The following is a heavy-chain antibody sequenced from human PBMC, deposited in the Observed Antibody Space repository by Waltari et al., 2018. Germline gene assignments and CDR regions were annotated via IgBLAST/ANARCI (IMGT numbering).Heavy chain of an antibody. CDR3: AREREPTVHLWAFFDY. CDR2: INGGNGNT. Sequence: QVHLVQSGAEVKKSGASVTVSCTASGYTFTSYTMHWVRQAPGQSLEWMGWINGGNGNTECYQNVQDRVTITRDTSASTAYMELSSLRSEDTAVYYCAREREPTVHLWAFFDYWGQGTLVTVSS. D-gene: IGHD5-18*01. J-gene: IGHJ4*02. V-gene: IGHV1-3*01. CDR1: GYTFTSYT.